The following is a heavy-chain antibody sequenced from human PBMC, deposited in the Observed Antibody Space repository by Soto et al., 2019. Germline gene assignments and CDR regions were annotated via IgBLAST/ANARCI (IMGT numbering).Heavy chain of an antibody. Sequence: GGSLRLSCAASGFTFSSYAMHWVRQAPGKGLEWVAVISYDGSNKYYADSVKGRFTISRDNSKNTLYLQMNSLRAEDTAVYYCARGKRETVAGGWYFDIWGRGTLVTVSS. V-gene: IGHV3-30-3*01. J-gene: IGHJ2*01. CDR2: ISYDGSNK. D-gene: IGHD6-19*01. CDR1: GFTFSSYA. CDR3: ARGKRETVAGGWYFDI.